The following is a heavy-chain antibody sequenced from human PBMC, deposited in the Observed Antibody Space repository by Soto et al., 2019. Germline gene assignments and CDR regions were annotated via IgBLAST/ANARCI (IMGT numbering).Heavy chain of an antibody. D-gene: IGHD6-6*01. Sequence: HPGGSLRLSCAASGFTFSNYAMSWVRQAPGKGLEWLANINAAGSEKYYVDSVKGRFTISRDNAKNSLYLQMNSLRAEDTAVYYCAREGGSSGHYYMDVWGKGTTVTVSS. CDR3: AREGGSSGHYYMDV. J-gene: IGHJ6*03. V-gene: IGHV3-7*01. CDR1: GFTFSNYA. CDR2: INAAGSEK.